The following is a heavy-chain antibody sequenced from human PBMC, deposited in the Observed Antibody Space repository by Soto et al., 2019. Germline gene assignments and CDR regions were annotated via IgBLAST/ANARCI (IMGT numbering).Heavy chain of an antibody. J-gene: IGHJ4*02. CDR2: IKHSGST. CDR1: GGSFSGYY. Sequence: QVQLQQWGAGLLKPSETLSLTCAVYGGSFSGYYWSWIRQPPGKGLEWIGEIKHSGSTNYNPSLKSRVTISVDTSKNQFSLKLSSVTAADTAVYYCGCSSTSCPVDYWGQGTLVTVSS. CDR3: GCSSTSCPVDY. V-gene: IGHV4-34*01. D-gene: IGHD2-2*01.